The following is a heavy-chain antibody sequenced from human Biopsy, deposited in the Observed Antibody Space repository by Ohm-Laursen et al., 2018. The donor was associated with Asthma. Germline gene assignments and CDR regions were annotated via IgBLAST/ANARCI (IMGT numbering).Heavy chain of an antibody. D-gene: IGHD6-13*01. CDR3: ARQPIAEPGTTFYYYYGMDV. J-gene: IGHJ6*02. CDR2: ISASGVRT. CDR1: GFAFNNSS. V-gene: IGHV3-23*01. Sequence: SLRLSCAASGFAFNNSSMTWVRQAPGKGLEWVSSISASGVRTFYAGSVKGRFTISRDSSKNTLFLQMDSLRAEDTAVYYCARQPIAEPGTTFYYYYGMDVWGQGTTVTVSS.